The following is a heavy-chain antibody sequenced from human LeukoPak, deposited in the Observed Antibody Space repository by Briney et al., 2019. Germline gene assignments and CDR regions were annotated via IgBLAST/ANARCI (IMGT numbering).Heavy chain of an antibody. CDR1: GFTFSSYW. D-gene: IGHD5-18*01. V-gene: IGHV3-7*01. CDR2: IKQDGSEK. Sequence: GGSLRLSCAASGFTFSSYWMSWVRQAPGKGLEWVANIKQDGSEKYYVDSVKGRFTISRDNSKNTLYLQMNSLRAEDTAVYYCASSGYSYGPFDYWGQGTLVTVSS. CDR3: ASSGYSYGPFDY. J-gene: IGHJ4*02.